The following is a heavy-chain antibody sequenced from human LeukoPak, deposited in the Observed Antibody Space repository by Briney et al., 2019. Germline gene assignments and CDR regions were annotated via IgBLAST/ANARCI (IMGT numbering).Heavy chain of an antibody. D-gene: IGHD6-19*01. CDR1: GGSISSYY. CDR3: ARGISSGWSRAVGY. J-gene: IGHJ4*02. CDR2: IYYSGST. Sequence: PSETLSLTCTVSGGSISSYYWSWIRQPPGKGLEWIGYIYYSGSTNYNPSLKSRVTISVDTSKNQFSLKLSPVTAADTAVYYCARGISSGWSRAVGYWGQGTLVTVSS. V-gene: IGHV4-59*01.